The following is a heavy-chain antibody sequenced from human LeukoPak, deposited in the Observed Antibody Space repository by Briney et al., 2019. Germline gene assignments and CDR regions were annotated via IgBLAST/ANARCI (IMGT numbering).Heavy chain of an antibody. Sequence: GGSLRLSCAASGFTFSSYTMHWVRQAPGKVLEWVSAISGSGGSTYYADSVKGRFTISRDNSKNTLYLQMNSLRAEDTAVYYCAKSRVGRLRLGELSLYDPWGQGTLVTVSS. D-gene: IGHD3-16*02. CDR2: ISGSGGST. CDR1: GFTFSSYT. V-gene: IGHV3-23*01. J-gene: IGHJ5*02. CDR3: AKSRVGRLRLGELSLYDP.